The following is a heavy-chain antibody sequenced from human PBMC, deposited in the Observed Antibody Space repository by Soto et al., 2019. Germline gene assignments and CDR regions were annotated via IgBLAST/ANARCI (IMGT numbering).Heavy chain of an antibody. CDR3: ASARWDY. Sequence: PSETLSLTCVVSGGSFNANYWTWIRQPPGKGLEWVGEIFHSGNTNYNPSLNSRVTISVDTSRNQFSLKLSSVTAADTAIYYCASARWDYWGQGTRVTVSS. J-gene: IGHJ4*02. CDR2: IFHSGNT. V-gene: IGHV4-34*12. CDR1: GGSFNANY.